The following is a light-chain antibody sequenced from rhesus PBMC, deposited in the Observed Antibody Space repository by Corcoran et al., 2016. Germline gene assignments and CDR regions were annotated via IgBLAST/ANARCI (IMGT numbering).Light chain of an antibody. CDR3: MQGIEFPPWT. CDR2: EVS. J-gene: IGKJ1*01. CDR1: QSLLDSEDGNTY. Sequence: DIVMTQTPLSLPVTPGEPASISCRSSQSLLDSEDGNTYLDWYLQKPGQSPQLLIYEVSTRASGVPDRCSGRGSDTDFTLKISRGEAEDVGVYYCMQGIEFPPWTFGQGTKVEIK. V-gene: IGKV2-104*02.